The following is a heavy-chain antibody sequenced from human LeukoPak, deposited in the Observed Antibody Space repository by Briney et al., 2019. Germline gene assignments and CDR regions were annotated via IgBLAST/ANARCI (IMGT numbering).Heavy chain of an antibody. D-gene: IGHD1/OR15-1a*01. CDR1: GGSISNGSYY. V-gene: IGHV4-61*02. Sequence: SQTLSLTCTVSGGSISNGSYYWSWIRQPAGKGLDVIGRIYTSGSTNYNPSLKNRVAISEDPSKNQFSLRLSSVTAADTAVYYCARGGRQLLEHSHYFDYWGQGTLVTVSS. CDR2: IYTSGST. J-gene: IGHJ4*02. CDR3: ARGGRQLLEHSHYFDY.